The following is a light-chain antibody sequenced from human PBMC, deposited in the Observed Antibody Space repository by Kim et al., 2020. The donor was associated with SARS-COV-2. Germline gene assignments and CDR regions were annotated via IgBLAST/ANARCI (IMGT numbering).Light chain of an antibody. Sequence: QSVLTQPASVSGSPGQSITISCTGTSSDVGGYNYVSWYQQHPGKAPKLMIYDVSKRPSGVSNRFSGSKSGNTASLTISGLQAEDEADYSCSSYTSSSTAVVFGGSTQLTV. V-gene: IGLV2-14*01. CDR2: DVS. J-gene: IGLJ2*01. CDR3: SSYTSSSTAVV. CDR1: SSDVGGYNY.